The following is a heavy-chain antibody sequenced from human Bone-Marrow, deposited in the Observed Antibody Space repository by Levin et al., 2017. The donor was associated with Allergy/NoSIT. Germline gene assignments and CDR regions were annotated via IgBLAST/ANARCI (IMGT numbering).Heavy chain of an antibody. V-gene: IGHV3-21*01. D-gene: IGHD2-15*01. CDR2: ISSSSSYI. CDR3: AMRFSSGGSCFLCSRYYYYGMDV. CDR1: GFTFSSYS. J-gene: IGHJ6*02. Sequence: GGSLRLSCAASGFTFSSYSMNWVRQAPGKGLEWVSSISSSSSYIYYADSVKGRFTISRDNAKNSLYLQMNSLRAEDTAVYYCAMRFSSGGSCFLCSRYYYYGMDVWGQGTTVTVSS.